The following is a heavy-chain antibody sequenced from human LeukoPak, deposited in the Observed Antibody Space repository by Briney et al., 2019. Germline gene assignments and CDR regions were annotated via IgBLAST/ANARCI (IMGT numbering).Heavy chain of an antibody. CDR3: ASGPAPYYYYGMDV. V-gene: IGHV4-4*07. CDR1: GGSISSYY. CDR2: IYTSGST. Sequence: SETLSLTCTVSGGSISSYYWSWIRQPAGKGLEWIGRIYTSGSTSYNPSLKSRVTMSVDTSKNQFSLKLSSVTAADTAVYYCASGPAPYYYYGMDVWGQGTTVTVSS. J-gene: IGHJ6*02.